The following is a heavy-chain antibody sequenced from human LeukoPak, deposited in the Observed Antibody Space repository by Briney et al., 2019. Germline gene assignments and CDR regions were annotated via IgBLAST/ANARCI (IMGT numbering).Heavy chain of an antibody. CDR3: ARTSGSYYILPPDY. CDR1: GGSISSGSYY. J-gene: IGHJ4*02. Sequence: SETLSLTCTVSGGSISSGSYYWSWIRQPPGKGLEWIGYIYYSGSTNYNPSLKSRVTISVDTSKNQFPLKLSSVTAADTAVYYCARTSGSYYILPPDYWGQGTLVTVSS. D-gene: IGHD1-26*01. CDR2: IYYSGST. V-gene: IGHV4-61*01.